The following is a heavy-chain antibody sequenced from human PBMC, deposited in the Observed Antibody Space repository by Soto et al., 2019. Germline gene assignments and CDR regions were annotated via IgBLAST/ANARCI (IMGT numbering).Heavy chain of an antibody. CDR3: AAYRRGEGGRVY. V-gene: IGHV4-59*08. CDR1: GASVSSHH. Sequence: QVQLQESGPGVVKPSEPLSLTCTVSGASVSSHHWTWIRQPPGKGLEWIGDYSDSASYSPSLKSRVTISADESKHQFSLNLSSVNAADTAVYYCAAYRRGEGGRVYWGQGTLVTVSS. J-gene: IGHJ4*02. D-gene: IGHD6-19*01. CDR2: DYSDSA.